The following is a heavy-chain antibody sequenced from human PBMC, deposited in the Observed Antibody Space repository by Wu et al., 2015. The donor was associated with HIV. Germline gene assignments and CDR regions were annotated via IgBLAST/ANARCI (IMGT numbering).Heavy chain of an antibody. V-gene: IGHV1-69-2*01. CDR1: GYSFSDYF. J-gene: IGHJ4*02. CDR3: ATGTGLSSVFFD. Sequence: EVRLLQSGTEVKKPGSTMKISCKTSGYSFSDYFINWIQEAPGKGLEWMGLVDTENGETRYAEKFQGKITITADTSIDTAYIELRSLRSDDTALYYCATGTGLSSVFFDWGQGTLVIVSS. D-gene: IGHD6-19*01. CDR2: VDTENGET.